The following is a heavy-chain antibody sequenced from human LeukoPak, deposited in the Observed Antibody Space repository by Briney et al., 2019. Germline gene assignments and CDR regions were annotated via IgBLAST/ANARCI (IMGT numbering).Heavy chain of an antibody. CDR1: GFTLSSYA. V-gene: IGHV3-23*01. CDR3: AGAGNHFDH. CDR2: ISGSGDSE. J-gene: IGHJ4*02. Sequence: GGSLRLSCAASGFTLSSYAMSWVRQAPGKGLEWVSGISGSGDSEHYADSVKGRFTISRDNSKNTLYLQMNNLRAEDTAIYYCAGAGNHFDHWGQGTLVTVSS.